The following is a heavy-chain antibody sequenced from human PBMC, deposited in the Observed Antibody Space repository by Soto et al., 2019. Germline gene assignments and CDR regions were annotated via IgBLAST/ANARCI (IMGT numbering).Heavy chain of an antibody. CDR1: GGTFSSYA. Sequence: ASVKVSCKASGGTFSSYAISWVRQAPGQGLEWMGGIIPIFGTANYAQKFQGRVTITADESTSTAYMELSSLRSEDTAVYYCARDLPGYDPKRYYYYGMDVWGQGTTVTVSS. CDR3: ARDLPGYDPKRYYYYGMDV. V-gene: IGHV1-69*13. CDR2: IIPIFGTA. D-gene: IGHD5-12*01. J-gene: IGHJ6*02.